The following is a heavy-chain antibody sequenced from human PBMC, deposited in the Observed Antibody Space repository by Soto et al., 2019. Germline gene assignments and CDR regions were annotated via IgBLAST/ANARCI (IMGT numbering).Heavy chain of an antibody. CDR2: ISWESDDI. D-gene: IGHD3-3*02. V-gene: IGHV3-9*01. J-gene: IGHJ2*01. CDR1: GFSFRFYA. CDR3: VKITQASLEKTWYLDV. Sequence: GGSLRLSCAASGFSFRFYAMHWVRQAPGKGLEWVSGISWESDDIAYAGSVRGRFAVSRDNAKSSLYLQMNSLRSEDTAIYYCVKITQASLEKTWYLDVWGRGTLVTVS.